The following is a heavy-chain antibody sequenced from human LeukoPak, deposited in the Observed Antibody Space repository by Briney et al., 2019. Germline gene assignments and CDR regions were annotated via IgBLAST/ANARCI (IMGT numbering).Heavy chain of an antibody. D-gene: IGHD5-12*01. CDR3: ARDLSGYGIYYYYYMDV. Sequence: PGGSLRLSCAASGFTVNSNYMNWVRQAPGKGLEWVSSISNSSTHIYYADSVKGRFTISRDNAKNSLSLQMNSLRAEDTAVYYCARDLSGYGIYYYYYMDVWGKGTTVTVSS. J-gene: IGHJ6*03. CDR1: GFTVNSNY. V-gene: IGHV3-21*01. CDR2: ISNSSTHI.